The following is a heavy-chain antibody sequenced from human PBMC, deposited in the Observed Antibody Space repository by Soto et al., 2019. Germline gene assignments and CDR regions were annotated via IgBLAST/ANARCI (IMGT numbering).Heavy chain of an antibody. CDR2: IYPDDSDT. CDR1: GYSFPKYY. J-gene: IGHJ4*01. CDR3: ARLEAAAAVYYDY. D-gene: IGHD6-13*01. Sequence: PGESLKISCKGSGYSFPKYYIGWVRQMPGKDLEWMAIIYPDDSDTRYSPSFQGQVTISADKSINTAYLQWRSLEASDSGMYYCARLEAAAAVYYDYWGQGTLVTVSS. V-gene: IGHV5-51*01.